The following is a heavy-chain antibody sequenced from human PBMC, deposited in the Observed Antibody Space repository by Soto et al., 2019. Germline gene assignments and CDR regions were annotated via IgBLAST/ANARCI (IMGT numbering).Heavy chain of an antibody. CDR1: GASISSYF. D-gene: IGHD6-19*01. CDR2: IYYSGST. V-gene: IGHV4-39*01. J-gene: IGHJ5*02. Sequence: SETLSLTCTVSGASISSYFWGWVRQPPGKGLEWIGSIYYSGSTYYNPSLRSRVTISVDTSKNQFSLKLSSVTAADTAVFYCARHYSSGSRNWFDPWGQGTLVTVSS. CDR3: ARHYSSGSRNWFDP.